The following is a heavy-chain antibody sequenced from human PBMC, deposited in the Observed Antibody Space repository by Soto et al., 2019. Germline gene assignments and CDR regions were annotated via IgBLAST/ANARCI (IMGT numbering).Heavy chain of an antibody. Sequence: PGGSLRLSCAASGFTFSNYWMSWVRQAPGKGLEWVANIKQDGSDKCYVDSVKGRFTISRDNTKNSLHLQMNSLRVEDTAVYYCARDGRIVLVPATWGQGTLVTVSS. CDR2: IKQDGSDK. D-gene: IGHD2-2*01. V-gene: IGHV3-7*03. CDR1: GFTFSNYW. CDR3: ARDGRIVLVPAT. J-gene: IGHJ4*02.